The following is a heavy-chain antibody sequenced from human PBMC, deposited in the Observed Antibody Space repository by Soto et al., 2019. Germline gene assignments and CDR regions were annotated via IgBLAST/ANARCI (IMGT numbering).Heavy chain of an antibody. V-gene: IGHV5-51*01. CDR1: GYNFATHW. J-gene: IGHJ6*02. CDR2: IFPGDAET. CDR3: ATPGGFGMDV. D-gene: IGHD5-12*01. Sequence: PGESLKISCQVSGYNFATHWIGWVRHKAGKGLEWMGIIFPGDAETRYSPSFQGHITISADKSISTAYLRWSSLKASDTGMYYCATPGGFGMDVWGQGTTVTVSS.